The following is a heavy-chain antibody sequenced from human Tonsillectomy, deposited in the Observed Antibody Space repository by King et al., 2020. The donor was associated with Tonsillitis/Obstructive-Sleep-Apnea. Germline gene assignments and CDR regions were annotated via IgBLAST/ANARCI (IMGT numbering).Heavy chain of an antibody. CDR1: GYTFTSYY. J-gene: IGHJ4*02. Sequence: VQLVQSGAEVKKPGASVKGSCKASGYTFTSYYMHWVRQAPGQGLEWMGIINPSGGSTSYAQKFQGRVTMTRDTSTSTVYMELSSLRSEDTAVSYCARDKKGYCSSTSCYPPLGYWGQGTLVTVSS. D-gene: IGHD2-2*01. CDR3: ARDKKGYCSSTSCYPPLGY. CDR2: INPSGGST. V-gene: IGHV1-46*01.